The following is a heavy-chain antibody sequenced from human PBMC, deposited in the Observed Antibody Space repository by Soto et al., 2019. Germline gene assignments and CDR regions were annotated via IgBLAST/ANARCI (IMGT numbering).Heavy chain of an antibody. D-gene: IGHD3-9*01. CDR2: IYPGDSDT. CDR1: GNSFTTFW. Sequence: PXESLKISFKGSGNSFTTFWIAWVRQFPGKGLEWMGMIYPGDSDTRYNPSFQGQVTISADKSISAAYLQWGSLMASDTAIYYCARLGLTPYAPDYWGQGTLVTVSS. V-gene: IGHV5-51*01. J-gene: IGHJ4*02. CDR3: ARLGLTPYAPDY.